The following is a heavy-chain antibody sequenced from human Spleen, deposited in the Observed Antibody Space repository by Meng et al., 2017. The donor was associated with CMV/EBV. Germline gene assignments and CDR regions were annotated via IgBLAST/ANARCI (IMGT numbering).Heavy chain of an antibody. CDR1: GFTFSSYS. D-gene: IGHD3-10*01. Sequence: GGSLRLSCAASGFTFSSYSMNWVRQAPGKGLEWLSYISWNSGRIGYADSVKGRFTISRDNAKNSLYLQMNSLTSEDTALYYCAKDVGDLGLDYWGQGTLVTVSS. J-gene: IGHJ4*02. V-gene: IGHV3-9*01. CDR2: ISWNSGRI. CDR3: AKDVGDLGLDY.